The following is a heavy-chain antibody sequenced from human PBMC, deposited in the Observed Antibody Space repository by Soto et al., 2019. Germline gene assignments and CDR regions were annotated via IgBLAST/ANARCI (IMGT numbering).Heavy chain of an antibody. CDR2: ISAYNGNT. V-gene: IGHV1-18*01. J-gene: IGHJ6*03. Sequence: ASVNVSCKASGYTFTTYGVSWVRQAPGQGLEWLGWISAYNGNTLYSQKVQGRVTLTTDTSTSTAYMELSSLRSEDTAVYYCASEYLNLVDARRHDYYYMDVWGKGTTVTVSS. D-gene: IGHD6-6*01. CDR1: GYTFTTYG. CDR3: ASEYLNLVDARRHDYYYMDV.